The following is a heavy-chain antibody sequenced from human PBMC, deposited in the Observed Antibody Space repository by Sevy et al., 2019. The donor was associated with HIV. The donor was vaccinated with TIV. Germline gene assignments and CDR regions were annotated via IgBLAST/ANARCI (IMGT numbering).Heavy chain of an antibody. V-gene: IGHV3-23*01. D-gene: IGHD4-17*01. J-gene: IGHJ6*03. CDR1: GFTFSSYA. CDR3: AKDAFYGDYINYYYYYMDV. Sequence: GGSLRLSCAASGFTFSSYAMSWVRQAPGKGLEWVSAISGSGGSTYYADSVKGRFTISRDNSKNTLYLQMNSLRAEDTAVYYCAKDAFYGDYINYYYYYMDVWGKGTSVTVSS. CDR2: ISGSGGST.